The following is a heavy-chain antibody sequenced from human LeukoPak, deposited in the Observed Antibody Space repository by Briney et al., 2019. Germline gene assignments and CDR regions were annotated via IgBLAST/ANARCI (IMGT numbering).Heavy chain of an antibody. J-gene: IGHJ4*02. CDR1: GYTFTGYY. V-gene: IGHV1-2*02. Sequence: GALVKVSCKASGYTFTGYYMHWVRQAPGQGLEWMGWINPNSGGTNYAQKFQGRATMTRDTSISTAYMELSRLRSDDTAVYYCARSTYGGMVSYWGQGTLVTVSS. CDR2: INPNSGGT. D-gene: IGHD4-23*01. CDR3: ARSTYGGMVSY.